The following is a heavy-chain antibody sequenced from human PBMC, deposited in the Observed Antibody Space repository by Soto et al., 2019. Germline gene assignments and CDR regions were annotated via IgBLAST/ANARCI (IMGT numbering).Heavy chain of an antibody. V-gene: IGHV2-5*02. Sequence: QITLKESGPTLVKPTQTLTLTCTFSGLSLSTSGVGVGWIRQPPGKALEWLALIFWDDNKRYSPSLKSRLTATKDSSKNQVVLTLTNMDPVDTATYYCAHRRDTDVFDYWGQGTLVTVSS. CDR3: AHRRDTDVFDY. CDR2: IFWDDNK. J-gene: IGHJ4*02. D-gene: IGHD5-18*01. CDR1: GLSLSTSGVG.